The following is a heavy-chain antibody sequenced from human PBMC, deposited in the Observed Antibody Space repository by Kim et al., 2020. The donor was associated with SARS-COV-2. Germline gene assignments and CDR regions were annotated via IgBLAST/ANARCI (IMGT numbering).Heavy chain of an antibody. Sequence: SETLSLTCTVSGYSISSGYYWGWIRQPPGKGLEGIGSINHSRSTYYNPSLKSRVTITVDTSKNQFSLKLSSVTAAATAVYYCAREGGTRVGYDYYGMDV. D-gene: IGHD1-7*01. J-gene: IGHJ6*01. CDR1: GYSISSGYY. V-gene: IGHV4-38-2*02. CDR2: INHSRST. CDR3: AREGGTRVGYDYYGMDV.